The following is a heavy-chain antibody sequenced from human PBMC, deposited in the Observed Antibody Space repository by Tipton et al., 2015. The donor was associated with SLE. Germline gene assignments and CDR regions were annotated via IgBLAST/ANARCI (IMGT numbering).Heavy chain of an antibody. Sequence: QLVQSGAEVKKPGASVKVSCKASGYTFTSYGISWVRQAPGQGLEWMGWISAYNGNTNDAQKLQGRVTMTTDTSTSTAYMELRSLRSDDTAVYYCARDSRWFRELSTDAFDIWGQGTMVTVSS. CDR2: ISAYNGNT. CDR3: ARDSRWFRELSTDAFDI. D-gene: IGHD3-10*01. V-gene: IGHV1-18*01. CDR1: GYTFTSYG. J-gene: IGHJ3*02.